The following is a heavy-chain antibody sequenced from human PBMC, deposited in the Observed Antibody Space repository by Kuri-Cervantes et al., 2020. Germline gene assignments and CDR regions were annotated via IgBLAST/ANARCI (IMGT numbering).Heavy chain of an antibody. Sequence: GSLRLSCTVSGGSISSSSYYWGWIRQPPGKGLEWIGSIYYSGSTYYNPSLKCRVTISVDTSKNQFSLTLSSVTAADTAVYYCVRADQDVVVVLAAAEYGDLGYFDFWGRGTLVTVSS. CDR1: GGSISSSSYY. D-gene: IGHD2-15*01. CDR3: VRADQDVVVVLAAAEYGDLGYFDF. V-gene: IGHV4-39*07. J-gene: IGHJ2*01. CDR2: IYYSGST.